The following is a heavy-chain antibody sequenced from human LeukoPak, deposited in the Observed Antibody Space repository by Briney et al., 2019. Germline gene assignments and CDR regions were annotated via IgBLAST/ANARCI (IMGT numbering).Heavy chain of an antibody. CDR2: IYDSGST. CDR1: GVSISSYY. CDR3: ARDLPAAPYYYYYYMDV. Sequence: SETLSLTCTVSGVSISSYYWSWIRQPPGKGLEWIGYIYDSGSTNYNPSLKSRVTISVDTSKNQFSLKLSSVTAADTAVYYCARDLPAAPYYYYYYMDVWGKGTTVTVSS. D-gene: IGHD2-2*01. V-gene: IGHV4-59*12. J-gene: IGHJ6*03.